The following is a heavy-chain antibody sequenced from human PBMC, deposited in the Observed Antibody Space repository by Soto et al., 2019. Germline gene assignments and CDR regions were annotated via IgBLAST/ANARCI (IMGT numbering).Heavy chain of an antibody. CDR3: ARESYNHEGFDI. J-gene: IGHJ3*02. CDR1: GYTFTGYF. D-gene: IGHD3-10*01. CDR2: INPNSGVT. Sequence: GASVKVSCKASGYTFTGYFIHWVRQAPGQGLEWMGSINPNSGVTNYAERFRGRVTMTRDMSARTAYMDLSSLRFDDTAVYYCARESYNHEGFDISGQGKMVTV. V-gene: IGHV1-2*02.